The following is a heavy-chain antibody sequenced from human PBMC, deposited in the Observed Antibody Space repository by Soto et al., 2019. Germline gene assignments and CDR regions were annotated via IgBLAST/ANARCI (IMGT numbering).Heavy chain of an antibody. J-gene: IGHJ1*01. CDR2: ISGSSHDI. CDR1: GFIFSESY. V-gene: IGHV3-11*05. CDR3: TTDPRLPEF. Sequence: QEQVMESGGGLVKPGGSLRLSCVASGFIFSESYMTWIRQPPGKLVEWVSYISGSSHDIKYADSVKGRFTIYRDNAKNSVYLQMDSLRPDDTAIYYCTTDPRLPEFRGQWTLVTVSS. D-gene: IGHD2-15*01.